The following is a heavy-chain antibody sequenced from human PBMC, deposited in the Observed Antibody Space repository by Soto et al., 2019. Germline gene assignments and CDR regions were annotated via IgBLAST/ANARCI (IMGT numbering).Heavy chain of an antibody. CDR3: ARSVILSGGSYKGLIRLHYFDT. Sequence: SETLSLTCTVPGGSISSGDYYWSWIRQHPGKGLEWIGHIYNSGSTYYNPSLKSRVTISVDASKNQFSLKLNSVTAADTAVYYCARSVILSGGSYKGLIRLHYFDTWGPGTLVTVSS. CDR1: GGSISSGDYY. V-gene: IGHV4-31*03. D-gene: IGHD3-3*01. J-gene: IGHJ4*02. CDR2: IYNSGST.